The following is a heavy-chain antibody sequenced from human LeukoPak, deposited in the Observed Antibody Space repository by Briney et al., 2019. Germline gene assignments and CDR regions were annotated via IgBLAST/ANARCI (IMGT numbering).Heavy chain of an antibody. D-gene: IGHD2-15*01. CDR2: ISAYNGNT. J-gene: IGHJ3*02. CDR1: GYTFTSYG. Sequence: ASVKVSCKASGYTFTSYGSSWVRQAPGQGLEWMGWISAYNGNTNYAQKLQGRVTMTTDTSTSTAYMELRSLRSDDTAVYYCARYCSGGSCYVPEQEEAFDIWGQGTMVTVSS. V-gene: IGHV1-18*01. CDR3: ARYCSGGSCYVPEQEEAFDI.